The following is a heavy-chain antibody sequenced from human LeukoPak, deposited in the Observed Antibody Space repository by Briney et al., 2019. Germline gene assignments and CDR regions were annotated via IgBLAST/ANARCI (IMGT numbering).Heavy chain of an antibody. Sequence: GESLKISCKGPGYSFTSYWIGWSRQMPGKGLEWMGIIYPGDSDTRYSPSFQGQVTISADKSINTAYLQWSSLKASDTAMYFCSRRGSGWQSVYWGQGTLVTVSS. D-gene: IGHD6-19*01. CDR1: GYSFTSYW. J-gene: IGHJ4*02. V-gene: IGHV5-51*01. CDR3: SRRGSGWQSVY. CDR2: IYPGDSDT.